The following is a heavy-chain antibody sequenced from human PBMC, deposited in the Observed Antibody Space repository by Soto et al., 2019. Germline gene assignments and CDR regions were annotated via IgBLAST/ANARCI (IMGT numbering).Heavy chain of an antibody. V-gene: IGHV2-5*02. CDR3: VHRQVGLYFAS. D-gene: IGHD2-15*01. Sequence: QITLKESGPTLVKPTQTLALTCTFSGFSLSTSGVGVGWIRQPPGKALEWLALIYWDDDKRFSPSLKSRLTIPKDTSKRQVVLTMTNMDPVDTATFYCVHRQVGLYFASWGQGTLVTVSS. CDR1: GFSLSTSGVG. CDR2: IYWDDDK. J-gene: IGHJ4*02.